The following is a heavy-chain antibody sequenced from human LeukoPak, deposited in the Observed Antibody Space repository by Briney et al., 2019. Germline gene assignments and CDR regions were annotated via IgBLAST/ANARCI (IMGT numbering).Heavy chain of an antibody. CDR3: AKGSQATSSGWADY. Sequence: GGSLRLSCAASGFSFSNYWMHWVRQAPGKGLVWVSLINSDGSSTRYADSVKGRFTIPRDNAKNTLYLQMNSLRAEDRAVYYCAKGSQATSSGWADYWGQGTLVTVSS. V-gene: IGHV3-74*01. J-gene: IGHJ4*02. D-gene: IGHD6-19*01. CDR2: INSDGSST. CDR1: GFSFSNYW.